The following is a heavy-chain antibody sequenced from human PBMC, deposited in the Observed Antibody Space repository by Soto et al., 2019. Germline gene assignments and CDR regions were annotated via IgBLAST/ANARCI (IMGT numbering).Heavy chain of an antibody. CDR1: GFTFIEYW. Sequence: PGGSLRLSCVASGFTFIEYWMHWVRQAPWKGLVWVSRIKSDRSNTNYADSVKGRFTISRDNAKNTLYLQMNSLRAEDTAVYYCVRGSSAFFGMPTGRLVYCGQGIPVTVS. CDR3: VRGSSAFFGMPTGRLVY. CDR2: IKSDRSNT. D-gene: IGHD3-3*01. V-gene: IGHV3-74*01. J-gene: IGHJ4*02.